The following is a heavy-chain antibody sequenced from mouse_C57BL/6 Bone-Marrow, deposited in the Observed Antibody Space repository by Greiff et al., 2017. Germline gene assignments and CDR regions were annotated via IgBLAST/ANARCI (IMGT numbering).Heavy chain of an antibody. Sequence: VKLVESGPGLVQPSQSLSITCTVSGFSLTSYGVHWVRQSPGKGLEWLGVIGSGGSTDYNAAFISRLSISKDNSKSQVSFKMNSLQADDTAVYYCAREGDGSGPHWYFEVWGTGTTVTVSS. CDR2: IGSGGST. J-gene: IGHJ1*03. CDR3: AREGDGSGPHWYFEV. D-gene: IGHD1-1*01. V-gene: IGHV2-2*01. CDR1: GFSLTSYG.